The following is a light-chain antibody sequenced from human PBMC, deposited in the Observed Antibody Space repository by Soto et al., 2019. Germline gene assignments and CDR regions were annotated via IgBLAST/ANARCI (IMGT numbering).Light chain of an antibody. CDR3: QLYGISPH. V-gene: IGKV3-20*01. Sequence: EIVMTQSPATLSVSPGERATLSCKTSQSRGSNFLAWYQHKPGQAPRLLIYASSNRATGIPGRFSGSASGTDFTLTINRLEPEDFAVYYCQLYGISPHFGQGTRLEI. CDR2: ASS. J-gene: IGKJ5*01. CDR1: QSRGSNF.